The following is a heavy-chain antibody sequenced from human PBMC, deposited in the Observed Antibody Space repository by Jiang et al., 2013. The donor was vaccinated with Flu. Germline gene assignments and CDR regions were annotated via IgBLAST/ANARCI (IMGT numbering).Heavy chain of an antibody. CDR1: GFSLSTSGMC. J-gene: IGHJ4*02. CDR3: ARRRHPSAGLYYFDY. CDR2: IDWDDDK. D-gene: IGHD6-13*01. Sequence: TQTLTLTCTFSGFSLSTSGMCVSWIRQPPGKALEWLARIDWDDDKYYSTSLKTRLTITKDTSKNQVVLTMTNMDPVDTATYSCARRRHPSAGLYYFDYWGQGTLVTVSS. V-gene: IGHV2-70*11.